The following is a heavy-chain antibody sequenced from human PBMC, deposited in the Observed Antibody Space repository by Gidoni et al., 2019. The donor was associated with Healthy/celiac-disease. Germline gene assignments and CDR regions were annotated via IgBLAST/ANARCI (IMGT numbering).Heavy chain of an antibody. CDR3: ARGIAAAVTSRGYYYYYGMDV. Sequence: EVQLLESGGGLIQPGGSLILSCAASGFPVSSNSLRWVRQAPGTGLEWVPVIHSGGSTYYADAVKGRFTISRDNSKNTLYLQMNSLRAEDTAVYYCARGIAAAVTSRGYYYYYGMDVWGQGTTVTVSS. J-gene: IGHJ6*02. CDR1: GFPVSSNS. CDR2: IHSGGST. V-gene: IGHV3-53*01. D-gene: IGHD6-13*01.